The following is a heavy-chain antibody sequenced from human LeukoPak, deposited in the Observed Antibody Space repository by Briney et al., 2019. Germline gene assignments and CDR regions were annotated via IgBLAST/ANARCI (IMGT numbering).Heavy chain of an antibody. J-gene: IGHJ4*02. Sequence: YNDNTIDAQKFQGRVTMTTDTSTSTAYMELRSLRYDDTAVYYCARGEKPYDYWGQGTLVSVSS. CDR3: ARGEKPYDY. V-gene: IGHV1-18*01. CDR2: YNDNT. D-gene: IGHD1-26*01.